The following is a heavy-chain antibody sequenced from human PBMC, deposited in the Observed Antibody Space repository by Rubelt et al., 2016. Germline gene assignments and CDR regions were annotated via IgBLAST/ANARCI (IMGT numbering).Heavy chain of an antibody. D-gene: IGHD1-26*01. CDR1: GGSISSSDW. CDR2: IYYSGTT. CDR3: ARQLYSGSYYIDY. V-gene: IGHV4-4*02. J-gene: IGHJ4*02. Sequence: QVQLQESGPGLVRPSGTLSLTCVVSGGSISSSDWWSWVRQPPGKGLEWIGSIYYSGTTYYNPSLESRVTMSVDTSKNQFSLKRSAVTAADTALYYWARQLYSGSYYIDYWGQGTLVTVSS.